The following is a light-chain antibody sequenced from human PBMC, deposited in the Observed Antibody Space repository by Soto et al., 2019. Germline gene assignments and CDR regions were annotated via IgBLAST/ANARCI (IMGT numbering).Light chain of an antibody. J-gene: IGLJ1*01. Sequence: QSALTQPASVSGSPGQSITISCTGTSSDVGGYNYVSWYQQHPGIAPKLLIYGVTNRPSGVSTRFSGSKYGNTASLTISGLQAEDEADYHCSSYTSASTLLYLFGTGNKLTGL. V-gene: IGLV2-14*01. CDR3: SSYTSASTLLYL. CDR1: SSDVGGYNY. CDR2: GVT.